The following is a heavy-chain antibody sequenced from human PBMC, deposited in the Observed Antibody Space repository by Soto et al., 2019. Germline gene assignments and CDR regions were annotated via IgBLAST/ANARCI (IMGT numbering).Heavy chain of an antibody. J-gene: IGHJ4*02. CDR3: ARDGSSWYHQVHY. CDR1: GYTFTRYG. CDR2: ISAYNGNT. V-gene: IGHV1-18*01. D-gene: IGHD6-13*01. Sequence: SVKVSCKSYGYTFTRYGISRVRQSPGQGLEWMGCISAYNGNTNYAQKLQGRVTMTTDTSTSTAYMELRRLRSDDTAVYYCARDGSSWYHQVHYWGQGTLVTVSS.